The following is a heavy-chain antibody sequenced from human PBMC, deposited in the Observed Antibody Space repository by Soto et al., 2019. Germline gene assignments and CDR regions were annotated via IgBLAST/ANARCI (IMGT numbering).Heavy chain of an antibody. J-gene: IGHJ4*02. CDR2: IYSGGST. CDR1: GFTVSSNY. CDR3: ARYYDYGDYFDY. Sequence: GGSLRLSCAASGFTVSSNYMSWVRQAPGKGLEWVSVIYSGGSTYYGDSVKGRLTISRHNSKNTLYLHMNSLRAEDTAVYYCARYYDYGDYFDYWGQGTLVTVSS. V-gene: IGHV3-53*04. D-gene: IGHD3-16*01.